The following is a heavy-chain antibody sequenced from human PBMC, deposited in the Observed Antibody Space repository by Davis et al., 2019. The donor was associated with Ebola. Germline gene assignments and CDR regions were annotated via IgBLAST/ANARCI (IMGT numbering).Heavy chain of an antibody. CDR3: ASDYGSGFFDY. D-gene: IGHD3-10*01. J-gene: IGHJ4*02. Sequence: GSLRLSCAVYGGSFSGFYWSWIRQSPGKGLEWIGEINHSGITNYNPSLKSRVTISLNKSKNQFSLKVTSVTAADTAVYYCASDYGSGFFDYWGQGTLVTVSS. CDR2: INHSGIT. V-gene: IGHV4-34*01. CDR1: GGSFSGFY.